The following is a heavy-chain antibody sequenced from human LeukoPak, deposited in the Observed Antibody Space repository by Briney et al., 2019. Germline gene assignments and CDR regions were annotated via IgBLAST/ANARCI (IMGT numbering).Heavy chain of an antibody. D-gene: IGHD2-2*01. CDR1: GGSISSYY. V-gene: IGHV4-59*01. Sequence: PSETLSLTCTVSGGSISSYYWSWIRQPPGKGLEWIGYIYYSGSTNYNPSLKSRVTISVDTSKNQFSLKLSSVTAADTAVYYCARTRPDYYYYYYMDVWGKGTTVTVSS. J-gene: IGHJ6*03. CDR2: IYYSGST. CDR3: ARTRPDYYYYYYMDV.